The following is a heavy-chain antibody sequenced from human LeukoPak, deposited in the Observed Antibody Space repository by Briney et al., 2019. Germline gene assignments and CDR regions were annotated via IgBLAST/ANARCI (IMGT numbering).Heavy chain of an antibody. CDR3: AKPRTAYYVFDY. D-gene: IGHD3-9*01. J-gene: IGHJ4*02. V-gene: IGHV3-53*01. Sequence: GGSLRLSCAASGFTVSSTYMSWVRQAPGRGLEWVSVIYGGGITSYADSVKGRFTISRDNSKNTLYLQMNSLRVEDTAIYYCAKPRTAYYVFDYWGQGTLVTVSS. CDR1: GFTVSSTY. CDR2: IYGGGIT.